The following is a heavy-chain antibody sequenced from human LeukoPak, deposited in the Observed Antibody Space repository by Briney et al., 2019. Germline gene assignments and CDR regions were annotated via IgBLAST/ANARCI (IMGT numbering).Heavy chain of an antibody. V-gene: IGHV3-53*01. CDR1: GLTVSSSY. Sequence: GGSLRLSCAASGLTVSSSYMSWVRQAPGKGLEWASIIYNDGSTYYADSMKGRFTISRDNSKNTLYLQVNSLGAEDTAMYYCARNILFAFDIWGQGTMVTVSS. CDR3: ARNILFAFDI. CDR2: IYNDGST. J-gene: IGHJ3*02.